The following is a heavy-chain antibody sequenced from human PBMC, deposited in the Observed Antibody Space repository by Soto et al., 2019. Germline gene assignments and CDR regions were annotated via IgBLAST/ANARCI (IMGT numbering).Heavy chain of an antibody. Sequence: SETLSLTCAVSGGSISSGGYSWSWIRQPPGKGLEWIGYIYHSGSTYYNPSLKSRVTISVDRSKNQFSLKLSSVTAADTAVYYCARVSYCGGDCYSNWFDPWGQGTLVTVSS. CDR1: GGSISSGGYS. CDR3: ARVSYCGGDCYSNWFDP. CDR2: IYHSGST. V-gene: IGHV4-30-2*01. J-gene: IGHJ5*02. D-gene: IGHD2-21*02.